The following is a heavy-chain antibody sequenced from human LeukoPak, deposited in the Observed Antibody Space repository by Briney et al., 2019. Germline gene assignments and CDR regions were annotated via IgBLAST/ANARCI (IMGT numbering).Heavy chain of an antibody. Sequence: PGGSLRLSCAASGFTFSSYAMSWVRQAPGKGLEWVSAISGSGGSTYYADSVKGRFTISRDNSKNTLYLQMNSLRAEDTAVYYCARAYRHDYSNYGPPDAFDIWGQGTMVTVSS. D-gene: IGHD4-11*01. CDR2: ISGSGGST. J-gene: IGHJ3*02. V-gene: IGHV3-23*01. CDR1: GFTFSSYA. CDR3: ARAYRHDYSNYGPPDAFDI.